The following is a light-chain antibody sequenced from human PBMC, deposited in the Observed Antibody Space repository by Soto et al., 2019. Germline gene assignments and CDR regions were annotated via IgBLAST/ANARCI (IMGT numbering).Light chain of an antibody. CDR1: QSVSSY. CDR2: DAS. J-gene: IGKJ1*01. CDR3: QQYGGSVQT. Sequence: EIVLTQSPGTLSLSPGERATLSCRASQSVSSYLAWYQQKPGQAPRLLIYDASNRATGIPDRFSGSGSGTDFTLTISRLEPEDFAVYYCQQYGGSVQTFGQGTKVDIK. V-gene: IGKV3-20*01.